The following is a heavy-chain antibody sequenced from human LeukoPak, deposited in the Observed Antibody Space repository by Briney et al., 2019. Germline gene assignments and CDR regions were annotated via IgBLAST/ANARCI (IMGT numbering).Heavy chain of an antibody. CDR2: ISSSGNTI. V-gene: IGHV3-48*03. J-gene: IGHJ4*02. CDR3: ARDSRGSSYFDY. Sequence: GGSLRLSCEVSGFTFSSYEMNWVRQAPGKGLEWVSYISSSGNTIYYADSVKGRFTISRDNAKKSLYLQMNSLRAEDTALYYCARDSRGSSYFDYWGQGTLVTVSS. D-gene: IGHD3-10*01. CDR1: GFTFSSYE.